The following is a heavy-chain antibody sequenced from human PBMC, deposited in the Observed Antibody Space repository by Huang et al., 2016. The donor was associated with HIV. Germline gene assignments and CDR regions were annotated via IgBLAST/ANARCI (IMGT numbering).Heavy chain of an antibody. CDR2: IRQSGGAT. CDR1: GYTFTGFY. Sequence: QVQLVQSGAEVKKPGASVMVSCKAFGYTFTGFYMHWVRQVPGQGLEWMGWIRQSGGATNYAKKCHGRVSMTSDTAMSTAYMELSRMRSDDTAVYYCWAGAGPFDYWGQGTLVTVSS. CDR3: WAGAGPFDY. D-gene: IGHD6-13*01. J-gene: IGHJ4*02. V-gene: IGHV1-2*02.